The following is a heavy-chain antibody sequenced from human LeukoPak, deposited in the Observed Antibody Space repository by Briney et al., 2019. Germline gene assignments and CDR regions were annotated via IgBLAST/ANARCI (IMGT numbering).Heavy chain of an antibody. CDR3: ARGQYSSGPEDY. D-gene: IGHD6-19*01. V-gene: IGHV3-48*01. J-gene: IGHJ4*02. CDR2: ISSSSDTI. CDR1: GFIFSTYS. Sequence: PGGSLRLSCAASGFIFSTYSMNWVRQAPGKGPEWVSYISSSSDTIYYADSVKGRFTISRDNAKNSLYLQMNSLRAEDTAVYYCARGQYSSGPEDYWGQGTLVTVSS.